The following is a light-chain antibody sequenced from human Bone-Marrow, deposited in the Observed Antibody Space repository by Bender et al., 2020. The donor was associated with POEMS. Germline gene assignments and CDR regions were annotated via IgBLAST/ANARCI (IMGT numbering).Light chain of an antibody. V-gene: IGLV1-40*01. J-gene: IGLJ3*02. Sequence: QSVLTQPPSASGTPGQRVTISCSGSSSNTGSGYDINWYQHLPGTAPKLLIYGYNNRPSGVPDRFSGSKSGTSAPLAITGLLAEDEGDYYCQSYDNSLGGWVFGGGTKLTVL. CDR1: SSNTGSGYD. CDR3: QSYDNSLGGWV. CDR2: GYN.